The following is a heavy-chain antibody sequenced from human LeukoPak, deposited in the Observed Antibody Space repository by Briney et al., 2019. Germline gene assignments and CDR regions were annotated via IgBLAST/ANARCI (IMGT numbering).Heavy chain of an antibody. V-gene: IGHV3-23*01. CDR1: GFTFSSYA. D-gene: IGHD1-26*01. CDR2: ISGSGGTT. J-gene: IGHJ4*02. Sequence: GGSLRLSCAASGFTFSSYAMSWVRQAPGKGLEWVSVISGSGGTTYYAGSVKGRFTISRDNSKDTLYLQVNSLRAEDTAVYYCAKTPNSGNYYASFDYWGQGTLVTVSS. CDR3: AKTPNSGNYYASFDY.